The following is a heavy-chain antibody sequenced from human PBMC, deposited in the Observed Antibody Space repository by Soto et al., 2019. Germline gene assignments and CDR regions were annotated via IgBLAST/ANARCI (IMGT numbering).Heavy chain of an antibody. CDR2: IKQDGSEK. D-gene: IGHD3-10*01. J-gene: IGHJ6*02. V-gene: IGHV3-7*05. CDR3: ARVRGGLSHYYYGLDV. Sequence: GGSLRLSCAASGFTFSSYWMSWARQAPGKGLEWVANIKQDGSEKYYVDSVKGRFTISRDNAKNSLYLQMNSLRAEDTSVYYCARVRGGLSHYYYGLDVWGQGTTVTVSS. CDR1: GFTFSSYW.